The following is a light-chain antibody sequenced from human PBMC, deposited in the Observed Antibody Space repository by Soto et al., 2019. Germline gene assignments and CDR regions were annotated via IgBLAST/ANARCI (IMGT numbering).Light chain of an antibody. J-gene: IGLJ3*02. CDR1: SSDVGGYNY. CDR3: CSYAGSYRRV. V-gene: IGLV2-11*01. CDR2: DVT. Sequence: QSALTQPRSVSGSPGQSVTISCTGTSSDVGGYNYVSWYQQHPGKAPKLIIYDVTRRPSGVPYRFSGSKSGNTASLTISGLQAEDEADYYCCSYAGSYRRVFGGGTQLTVL.